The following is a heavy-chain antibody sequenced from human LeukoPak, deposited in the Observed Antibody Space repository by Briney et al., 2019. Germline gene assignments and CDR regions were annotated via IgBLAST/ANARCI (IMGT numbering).Heavy chain of an antibody. J-gene: IGHJ4*02. CDR1: GGTFSSYA. V-gene: IGHV1-69*05. D-gene: IGHD4-23*01. Sequence: SVKVSCKASGGTFSSYAISWVRQAPGQGREGMGGIIPIFGTANYAQKFQGRVTITTDESTSTAYMELSSLRSEDTAVYYCARDSEYGGPPLEYWGQGTLVTVYS. CDR2: IIPIFGTA. CDR3: ARDSEYGGPPLEY.